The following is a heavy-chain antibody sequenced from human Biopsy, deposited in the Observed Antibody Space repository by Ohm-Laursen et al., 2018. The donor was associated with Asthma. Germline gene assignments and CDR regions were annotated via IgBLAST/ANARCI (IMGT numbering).Heavy chain of an antibody. CDR3: ARTTYGDDGFDP. J-gene: IGHJ5*02. Sequence: TLSLTCTVSGGSINIGDYYWSWILQHPVKGLEWIGYIYYSGSTYYNPSLKSRVSISLDTSKNQFSLSLTSVTAADTAVYYCARTTYGDDGFDPWGQGTLVTVSS. CDR1: GGSINIGDYY. V-gene: IGHV4-31*03. CDR2: IYYSGST. D-gene: IGHD4-17*01.